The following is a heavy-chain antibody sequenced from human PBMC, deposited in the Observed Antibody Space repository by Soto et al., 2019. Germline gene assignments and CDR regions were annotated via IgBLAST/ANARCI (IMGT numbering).Heavy chain of an antibody. CDR2: IIPMLGIA. J-gene: IGHJ4*02. CDR1: GGTFSSYT. V-gene: IGHV1-69*02. CDR3: ASAERGYDYL. D-gene: IGHD5-12*01. Sequence: QVQLVQSGAEVKKPGSSVKVSCKASGGTFSSYTISWVRQAPGQGLEWMGRIIPMLGIANYAQKFQGRVTITADKSTSTAYMELSSLRSEETAVYYCASAERGYDYLWGQGTLVTVSS.